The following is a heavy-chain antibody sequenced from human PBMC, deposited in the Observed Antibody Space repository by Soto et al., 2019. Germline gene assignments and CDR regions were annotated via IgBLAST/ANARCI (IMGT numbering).Heavy chain of an antibody. D-gene: IGHD3-22*01. CDR3: TAPNYYDNSGYSLERDY. CDR2: IKTKTDGGTT. Sequence: GGSLRLSCAVSGFTFINSWMNWVRQSPGKGLEWVGRIKTKTDGGTTDYAAPVKGRFTISRDDSNNTLYLQMNSLKTEDTAVYYCTAPNYYDNSGYSLERDYWGQGTLVTVSS. J-gene: IGHJ4*02. V-gene: IGHV3-15*07. CDR1: GFTFINSW.